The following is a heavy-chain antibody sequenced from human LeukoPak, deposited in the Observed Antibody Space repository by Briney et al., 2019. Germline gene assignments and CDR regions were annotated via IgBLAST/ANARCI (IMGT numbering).Heavy chain of an antibody. CDR1: GGSFSGYY. CDR3: ARTSPQYHNAFDI. Sequence: SETLSLTCAVYGGSFSGYYWSWIRQPPGKGLEWIGEINHSGSTNYNPSLKSRVTISVDTPKNQFSLKLSSVTAADTAVYYCARTSPQYHNAFDIWGQGTMVTVSS. J-gene: IGHJ3*02. CDR2: INHSGST. D-gene: IGHD4-11*01. V-gene: IGHV4-34*01.